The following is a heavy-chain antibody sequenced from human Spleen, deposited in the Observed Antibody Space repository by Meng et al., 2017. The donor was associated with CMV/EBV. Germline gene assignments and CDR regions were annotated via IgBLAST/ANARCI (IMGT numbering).Heavy chain of an antibody. V-gene: IGHV3-33*06. J-gene: IGHJ4*02. D-gene: IGHD5-18*01. CDR2: IWYDGSNK. CDR1: GFTFSSYG. CDR3: AKVIAGYSYAAGYFDY. Sequence: GESLKISCAASGFTFSSYGMHWVRQAPGKGLEWVAVIWYDGSNKYYIDSVKGRFTISRDNSKNTLYLQMNSLRAEDTAVYYCAKVIAGYSYAAGYFDYWGQGTLVTVSS.